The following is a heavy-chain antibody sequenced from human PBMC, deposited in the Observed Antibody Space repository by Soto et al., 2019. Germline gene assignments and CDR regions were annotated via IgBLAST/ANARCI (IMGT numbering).Heavy chain of an antibody. CDR2: ITAGGHDT. Sequence: VQVLQSGGGLVQPGESLRLTCEASGFTFGSYAMSWVRQAPGKGLEWVSVITAGGHDTYYVDPVKGRFTVSRDNSRNMVYLQMNSRRAEDTAVYYCARSAGSCSSTSCYPHLFDPWGRGALVTVSS. V-gene: IGHV3-23*01. CDR1: GFTFGSYA. J-gene: IGHJ5*02. CDR3: ARSAGSCSSTSCYPHLFDP. D-gene: IGHD2-2*01.